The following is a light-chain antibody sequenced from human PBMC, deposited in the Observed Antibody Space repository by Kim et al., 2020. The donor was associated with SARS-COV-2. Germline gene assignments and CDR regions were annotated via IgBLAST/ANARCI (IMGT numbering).Light chain of an antibody. Sequence: EIALTQSPGTLSLSPGERATLSCRASQSVSSSYLAWYQQKPGQAPRLLIYGASNRATGIPDRFSGSGSGTDFTLTISRLASEDFAVYYCQQYGSSPPVTCGGGTKVDIK. CDR1: QSVSSSY. CDR2: GAS. CDR3: QQYGSSPPVT. J-gene: IGKJ4*01. V-gene: IGKV3-20*01.